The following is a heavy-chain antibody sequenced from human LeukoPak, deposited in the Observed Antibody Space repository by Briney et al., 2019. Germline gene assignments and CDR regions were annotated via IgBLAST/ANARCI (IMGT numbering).Heavy chain of an antibody. CDR2: ISASGGST. CDR3: AKVPRDINYYYYMDV. J-gene: IGHJ6*03. V-gene: IGHV3-23*01. CDR1: GFTFTNYA. Sequence: QSGGSLRLSCAASGFTFTNYAMSWVRQAPGKGLEWVSAISASGGSTYYADSVKGRFTISRDNSKNTLYLQMNSLRAEDTAVYYCAKVPRDINYYYYMDVWGKGTTVTVSS. D-gene: IGHD3-10*01.